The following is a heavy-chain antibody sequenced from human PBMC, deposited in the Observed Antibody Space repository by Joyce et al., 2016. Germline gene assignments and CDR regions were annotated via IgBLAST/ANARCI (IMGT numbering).Heavy chain of an antibody. D-gene: IGHD2-8*01. V-gene: IGHV3-21*01. CDR2: LSSSSSYI. CDR3: ARSSYTNGIFDY. Sequence: EVQLVESGGGRVKPGGSLSLSCAASGFTFSSYSMGWVRQAPGKGRGWFSSLSSSSSYIKYTDSVKGRFTISRDNAKNSLYLQMNSLRVEDTAVYYCARSSYTNGIFDYWGQGTLVTVSS. CDR1: GFTFSSYS. J-gene: IGHJ4*02.